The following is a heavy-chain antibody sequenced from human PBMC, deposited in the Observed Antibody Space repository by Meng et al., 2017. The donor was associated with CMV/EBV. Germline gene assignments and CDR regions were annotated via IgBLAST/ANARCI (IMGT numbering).Heavy chain of an antibody. CDR2: IYYSGST. V-gene: IGHV4-61*01. CDR3: ASARAARYRYYYYYGMDV. CDR1: GGSVSSGSYY. J-gene: IGHJ6*02. Sequence: GSLRLSCTVSGGSVSSGSYYWSWIRQPPGKGLEWIGYIYYSGSTNYNPSLKSRVTISVDTSKNQFSLKLSSVTAADTAVYYCASARAARYRYYYYYGMDVWGQGTTVTVSS. D-gene: IGHD6-6*01.